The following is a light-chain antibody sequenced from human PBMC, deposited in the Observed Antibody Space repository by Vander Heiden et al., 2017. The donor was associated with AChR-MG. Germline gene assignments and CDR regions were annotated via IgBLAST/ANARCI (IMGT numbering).Light chain of an antibody. Sequence: QAVVTQEPSLTVSPGGTVTLPCGPSTGAVTSGHYPYWFQQKPGQAPRTLISDTSNKHSLTPARFSGYLLGGKAALTLSGAQPEDEAEYYCLLSFSGGRPEFGGGTKLTVL. CDR1: TGAVTSGHY. CDR2: DTS. V-gene: IGLV7-46*01. CDR3: LLSFSGGRPE. J-gene: IGLJ3*02.